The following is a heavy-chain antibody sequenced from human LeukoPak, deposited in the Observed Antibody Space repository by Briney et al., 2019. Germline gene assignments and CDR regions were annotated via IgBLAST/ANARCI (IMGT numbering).Heavy chain of an antibody. V-gene: IGHV3-23*01. J-gene: IGHJ4*02. CDR3: AKREGVAVTGTPYFDY. CDR2: ISGSGSST. D-gene: IGHD6-19*01. CDR1: GFTFGSDA. Sequence: GGSLRLSCAASGFTFGSDAMSWVRQAPGKGLEWVSSISGSGSSTYYADSVKGRFTISRDNSKNTLYLQMKSLRAEDTAVYYCAKREGVAVTGTPYFDYWGQGTLVTVSS.